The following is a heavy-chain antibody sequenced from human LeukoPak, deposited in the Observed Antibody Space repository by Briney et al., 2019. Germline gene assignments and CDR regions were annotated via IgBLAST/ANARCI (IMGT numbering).Heavy chain of an antibody. CDR2: IYYSGNT. CDR3: ARQDTLTHYYVMDV. CDR1: GGSISSNDWY. J-gene: IGHJ6*02. V-gene: IGHV4-39*01. Sequence: SETLSLTCTVSGGSISSNDWYWGWIRQPPGRGLEWIGSIYYSGNTYYNPSLESRVTISVDTSKNQFSLKVSSATAADTAVYYCARQDTLTHYYVMDVWGQGTTVTVSS. D-gene: IGHD3-9*01.